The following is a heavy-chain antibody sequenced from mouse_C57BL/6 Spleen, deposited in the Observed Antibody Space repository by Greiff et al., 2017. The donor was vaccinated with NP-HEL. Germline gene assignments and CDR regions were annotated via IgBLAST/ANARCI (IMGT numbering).Heavy chain of an antibody. CDR1: GYAFSSSW. Sequence: VQLQQSGPELVKPGASVKISCKASGYAFSSSWMNWVKQRPGKGLEWIGRIYPGDGDTNYNGKFKGKATLTADKSSSTAYMQLSSLTSEDSAVYFCARGDDGRGFDYWGQGTTLTVSS. CDR3: ARGDDGRGFDY. D-gene: IGHD2-3*01. V-gene: IGHV1-82*01. J-gene: IGHJ2*01. CDR2: IYPGDGDT.